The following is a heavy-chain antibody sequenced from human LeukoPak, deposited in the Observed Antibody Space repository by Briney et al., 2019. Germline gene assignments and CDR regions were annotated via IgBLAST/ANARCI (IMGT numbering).Heavy chain of an antibody. CDR2: ISYDGSKT. CDR1: GFTFSSFG. Sequence: PGRSLRLSCAASGFTFSSFGMHWVRQAPGKGLEWVAVISYDGSKTYYADSVKGRFTISRDNSKNTLYLQMNSLRAEDTAVYYCAKPRPSYNSSWYDHWGQGTLVTVSS. J-gene: IGHJ5*02. V-gene: IGHV3-30*18. D-gene: IGHD6-13*01. CDR3: AKPRPSYNSSWYDH.